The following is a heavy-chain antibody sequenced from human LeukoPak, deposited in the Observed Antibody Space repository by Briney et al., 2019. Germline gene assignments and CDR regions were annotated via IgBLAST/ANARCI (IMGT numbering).Heavy chain of an antibody. V-gene: IGHV4-39*07. Sequence: SETLSLTCTVSGGSISSSNYYWGWIRQPPGEGLEWIGSNFYSGSTYYNPSLKSRVSISVDTSKNQFSLKLSSVTAADTAVYYCVGGAADGYYPQDYWGQGTLVTVSS. CDR3: VGGAADGYYPQDY. CDR2: NFYSGST. J-gene: IGHJ4*02. D-gene: IGHD5-24*01. CDR1: GGSISSSNYY.